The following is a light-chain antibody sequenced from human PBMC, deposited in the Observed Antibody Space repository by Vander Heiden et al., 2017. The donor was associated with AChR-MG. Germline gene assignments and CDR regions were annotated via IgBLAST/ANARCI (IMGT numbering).Light chain of an antibody. V-gene: IGLV1-44*01. J-gene: IGLJ3*02. Sequence: QVPGTAPRLLIYSDSRRPSGVPERFSGSKSGTTAFLAISGLQSDDEADFFCSAWDDGLSASVFGGGTKLTVL. CDR2: SDS. CDR3: SAWDDGLSASV.